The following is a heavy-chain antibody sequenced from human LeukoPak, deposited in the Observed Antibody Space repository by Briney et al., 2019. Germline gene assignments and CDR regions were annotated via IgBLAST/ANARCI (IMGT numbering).Heavy chain of an antibody. V-gene: IGHV4-59*01. CDR2: IFYTGST. Sequence: PSETLSLTCTVSGGSISSYYWSWIRQPPGKGLEWIGYIFYTGSTNYNPSLKSRVAISVDTSKNQFSLKLSSVTAADTALYYCARRVWATTISRDAFDIWGQGTVVTVSS. CDR3: ARRVWATTISRDAFDI. D-gene: IGHD1-26*01. J-gene: IGHJ3*02. CDR1: GGSISSYY.